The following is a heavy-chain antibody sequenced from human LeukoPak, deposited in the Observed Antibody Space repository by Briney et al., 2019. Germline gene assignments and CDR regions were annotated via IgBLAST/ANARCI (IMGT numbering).Heavy chain of an antibody. CDR1: GFTFSSYA. V-gene: IGHV3-23*01. Sequence: GGSLRLSCAASGFTFSSYAMSWVRQAPGKGLEWVSAISGSGGSTYYADSVKGRFTISRDNSKNTLYLQMNSLRAEDTAVYYCAKGDGSGSYRPIWLYYHYGMDVWGQGTTVTVSS. D-gene: IGHD3-10*01. J-gene: IGHJ6*02. CDR3: AKGDGSGSYRPIWLYYHYGMDV. CDR2: ISGSGGST.